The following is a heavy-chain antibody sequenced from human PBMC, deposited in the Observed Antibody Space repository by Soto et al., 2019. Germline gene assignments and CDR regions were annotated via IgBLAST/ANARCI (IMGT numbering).Heavy chain of an antibody. V-gene: IGHV3-30*03. Sequence: QVQLVESGGGVVQPGRSLRLSWAASGFTLSSYGMHWVRQAPGKGLEWVALTPYDRRNKYYAVSVKGRFTISGDNSKNTLSLQMDGLRPEDTAVYYCARDVIPTTSGYGAFDIWGQGTMVTFSA. CDR3: ARDVIPTTSGYGAFDI. D-gene: IGHD6-13*01. J-gene: IGHJ3*02. CDR2: TPYDRRNK. CDR1: GFTLSSYG.